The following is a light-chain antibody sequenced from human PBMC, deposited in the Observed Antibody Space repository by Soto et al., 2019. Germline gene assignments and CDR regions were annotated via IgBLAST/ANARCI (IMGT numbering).Light chain of an antibody. V-gene: IGLV2-14*01. CDR3: SSYTSSSTLSVV. CDR2: DVS. J-gene: IGLJ2*01. CDR1: SRDVGGYNY. Sequence: QSALTQPASVSGSPGQSITISCTGTSRDVGGYNYVSWYQQHPGKAPKLMIYDVSNRPSGVSNRFSGSKSGNTASLTISGLHAEDEADYYCSSYTSSSTLSVVFGGGTKLTVL.